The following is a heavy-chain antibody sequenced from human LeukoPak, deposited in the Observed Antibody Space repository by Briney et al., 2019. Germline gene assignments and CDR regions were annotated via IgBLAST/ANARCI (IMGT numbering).Heavy chain of an antibody. CDR1: GGSFSGYY. V-gene: IGHV4-34*01. CDR3: ARIRSHVPATSPADS. D-gene: IGHD2-2*01. CDR2: VAYTGST. Sequence: SETLSLTCAVYGGSFSGYYWGWIRQPPGRGLEWIGIVAYTGSTYYSPSLKSRVTMSVETSKTQFSLHLSSLTAADTAVYFCARIRSHVPATSPADSWGQGTLVTVSS. J-gene: IGHJ5*01.